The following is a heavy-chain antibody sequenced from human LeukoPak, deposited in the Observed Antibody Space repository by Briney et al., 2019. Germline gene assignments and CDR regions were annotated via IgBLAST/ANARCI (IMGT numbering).Heavy chain of an antibody. Sequence: PSETLSLTCTVSGGSISSSGYYWGWIRQPPGKGLEWIGSIYYSGSTYYNPSLKSRVTISVDTSKNQFSLKLSSVTAADTAVYYCARRYADSGFDYWGQGTLVTVSS. V-gene: IGHV4-39*01. CDR3: ARRYADSGFDY. CDR2: IYYSGST. D-gene: IGHD4-17*01. J-gene: IGHJ4*02. CDR1: GGSISSSGYY.